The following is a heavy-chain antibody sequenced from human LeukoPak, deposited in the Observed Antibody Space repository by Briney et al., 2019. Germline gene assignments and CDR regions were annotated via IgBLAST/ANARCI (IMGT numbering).Heavy chain of an antibody. Sequence: GASVKVSCKASGGTFSSYAISWVRQAPGQGLEWMGGIIPIFGTANYAQKFQGRVTITADESTSTAYMELSSLRSEDTAVYYCASGSVSSGYYPMLDGMDVWGQGTTVTVSS. V-gene: IGHV1-69*13. D-gene: IGHD3-22*01. J-gene: IGHJ6*02. CDR2: IIPIFGTA. CDR1: GGTFSSYA. CDR3: ASGSVSSGYYPMLDGMDV.